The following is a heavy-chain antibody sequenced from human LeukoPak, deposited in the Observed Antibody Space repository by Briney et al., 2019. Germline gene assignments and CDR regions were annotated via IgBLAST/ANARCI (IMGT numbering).Heavy chain of an antibody. D-gene: IGHD3-3*01. V-gene: IGHV4-39*07. CDR3: ARGHVLRFLEWLTHNWFDP. CDR2: IYYSGST. CDR1: GGSISSSSYY. J-gene: IGHJ5*02. Sequence: PETLSLTCTVSGGSISSSSYYWGWIRQPPGKGLEWIGSIYYSGSTYYNPSLKSRVTISVDTSKNQFSLKLSSVTAADTAVYYCARGHVLRFLEWLTHNWFDPWGQGTLVTVSS.